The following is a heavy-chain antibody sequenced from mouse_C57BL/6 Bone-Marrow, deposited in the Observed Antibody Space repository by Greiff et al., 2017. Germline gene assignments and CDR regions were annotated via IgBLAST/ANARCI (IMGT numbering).Heavy chain of an antibody. CDR2: INPNYGTT. J-gene: IGHJ4*01. CDR1: GYSFTDYN. V-gene: IGHV1-39*01. D-gene: IGHD1-1*02. CDR3: VPLWGAMDD. Sequence: VHVKQSGPELVKPGASVKISCKASGYSFTDYNMNWVKQSNGKSLEWIGVINPNYGTTSYNQKFKGKATLTVDQSSSTAYMQLNSLTSEDSAVYDCVPLWGAMDDWGPGTSVTVSS.